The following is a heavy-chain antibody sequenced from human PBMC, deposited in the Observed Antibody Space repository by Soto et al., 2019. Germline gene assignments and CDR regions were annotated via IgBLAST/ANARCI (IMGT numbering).Heavy chain of an antibody. J-gene: IGHJ3*02. CDR3: ARDHSKWELMGRDAFDI. Sequence: ASAKVSCKASGYTFTGYYMHWVRQAPGQGLEWMGWINPNSGGTNYAQKFQGRVTMTRDTSISTAYMELSRLRSDDTAVYYCARDHSKWELMGRDAFDIWGQGTMVTVSS. CDR2: INPNSGGT. V-gene: IGHV1-2*02. D-gene: IGHD1-26*01. CDR1: GYTFTGYY.